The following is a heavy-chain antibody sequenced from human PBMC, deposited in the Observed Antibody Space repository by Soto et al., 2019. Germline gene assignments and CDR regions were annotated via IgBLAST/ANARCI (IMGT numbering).Heavy chain of an antibody. CDR3: ARDIGRNYFDN. CDR1: GGSITSDYSC. Sequence: PSETLSLTCTVSGGSITSDYSCWSWIRQPPGEGLEWIGHIFDSGTTYTNPSLRSQVAISLDTSKNHFSLTLRSDDRATYYCARDIGRNYFDNWGQGTLVTVSS. J-gene: IGHJ4*02. CDR2: IFDSGTT. V-gene: IGHV4-30-4*02. D-gene: IGHD2-15*01.